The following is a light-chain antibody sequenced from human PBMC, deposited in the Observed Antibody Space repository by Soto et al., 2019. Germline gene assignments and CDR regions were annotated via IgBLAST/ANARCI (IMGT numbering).Light chain of an antibody. CDR3: QQYGSPIT. V-gene: IGKV3-20*01. J-gene: IGKJ5*01. Sequence: EIVLTQSPGTLSLSPGERATLPCRASQSVKSSYLAWYQHKPGQAPRILIYGTSSRATGIPDRFSGSGSGTDFTLTISRLEPEDFAVYYCQQYGSPITFGQGTRLEI. CDR1: QSVKSSY. CDR2: GTS.